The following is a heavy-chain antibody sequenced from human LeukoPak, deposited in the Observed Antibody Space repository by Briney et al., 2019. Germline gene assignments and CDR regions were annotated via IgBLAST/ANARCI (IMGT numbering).Heavy chain of an antibody. CDR3: ASPLFDY. CDR2: IYYSGST. Sequence: SETLSLTCTVSGGSISSYYWSWIRQPPGKGLEWIGYIYYSGSTNYNPSLKSRVTISVDTSKNQFSLKLSSVTAADTAVYYCASPLFDYWGRGTLVTVSS. CDR1: GGSISSYY. V-gene: IGHV4-59*08. J-gene: IGHJ4*02.